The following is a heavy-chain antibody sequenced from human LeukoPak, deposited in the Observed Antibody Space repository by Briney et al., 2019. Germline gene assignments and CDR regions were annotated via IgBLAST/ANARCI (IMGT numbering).Heavy chain of an antibody. D-gene: IGHD5-18*01. J-gene: IGHJ4*02. CDR3: ARRARAMVTFDY. CDR1: GSTFTGYY. V-gene: IGHV1-2*02. Sequence: GASVKVSCKASGSTFTGYYMHWVRHAPGQGLGWMGWINPNNGGTNYAQKFQGRVTMTSDTSISTANMELSRLRSDDTAVYYCARRARAMVTFDYWGQGTLVTVSS. CDR2: INPNNGGT.